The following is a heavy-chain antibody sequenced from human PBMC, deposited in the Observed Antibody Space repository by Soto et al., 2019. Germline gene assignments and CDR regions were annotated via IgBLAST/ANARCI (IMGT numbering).Heavy chain of an antibody. CDR1: GFNLGRYR. J-gene: IGHJ4*02. D-gene: IGHD1-1*01. Sequence: GESLKISCAAPGFNLGRYRMHRVRQAPGKGLVWVSLNNDYGTKKNPAQSVQGPFTISRDDAQSEVYIQMINVRAEDTAVYYCARGGLEPFDYWGQGALVTVSS. CDR2: NNDYGTKK. CDR3: ARGGLEPFDY. V-gene: IGHV3-74*01.